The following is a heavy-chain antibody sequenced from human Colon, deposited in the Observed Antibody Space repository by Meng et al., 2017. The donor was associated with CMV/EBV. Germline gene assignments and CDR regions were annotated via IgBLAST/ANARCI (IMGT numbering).Heavy chain of an antibody. CDR2: IYWDDDK. J-gene: IGHJ4*02. CDR3: ARRLLRGLHFFDY. D-gene: IGHD3-10*01. Sequence: FSGFSLATTGVGVGWIRQPPGKAPEWLALIYWDDDKHYDPSLESRLIITKDTSKNLVVLVLTDIDPVDTATYYCARRLLRGLHFFDYWSQGTLVTVSS. CDR1: GFSLATTGVG. V-gene: IGHV2-5*05.